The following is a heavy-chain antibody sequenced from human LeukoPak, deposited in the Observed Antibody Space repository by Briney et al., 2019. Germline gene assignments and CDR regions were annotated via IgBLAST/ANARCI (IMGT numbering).Heavy chain of an antibody. D-gene: IGHD2-2*01. Sequence: GGSLRLSCAASGFTFSSYAMSWVRQAPGKGLEWVSAISGSGGSTYYADSVKGRFTISRDNSKNTLYLQMNSLRAEDTAVYYCAKDWGGYCSSTSCYLDYWGQGTLVTVSS. CDR3: AKDWGGYCSSTSCYLDY. J-gene: IGHJ4*02. CDR2: ISGSGGST. V-gene: IGHV3-23*01. CDR1: GFTFSSYA.